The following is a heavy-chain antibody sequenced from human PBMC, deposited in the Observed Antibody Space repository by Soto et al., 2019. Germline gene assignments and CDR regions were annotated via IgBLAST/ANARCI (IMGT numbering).Heavy chain of an antibody. J-gene: IGHJ6*02. CDR1: GGTFSSYA. V-gene: IGHV1-69*12. D-gene: IGHD3-3*01. CDR2: IIPIFGTA. CDR3: ARGITIFGVTQYYYYGMDV. Sequence: QVQLVQSGAEVKKPGSSVKVSCKASGGTFSSYAINWVRQAPGQGLELMGGIIPIFGTANYAQKFQGTVTITADESTSTAYMEPSSLRSEDTAVYYCARGITIFGVTQYYYYGMDVWGQGTTVTVSS.